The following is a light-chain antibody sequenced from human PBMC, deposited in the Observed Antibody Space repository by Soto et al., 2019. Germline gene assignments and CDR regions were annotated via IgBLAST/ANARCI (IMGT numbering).Light chain of an antibody. Sequence: QAVVTQPPSASGTPGQRVTISCSGSSSNIGTNTVNWYQQFPGSAPQLLLYNTNQRPSGVPGRFSGSKSGTSASLAISGLQSEDEADYYCAAWDVSLDVVLFGGGTKVTVL. V-gene: IGLV1-44*01. CDR2: NTN. CDR3: AAWDVSLDVVL. CDR1: SSNIGTNT. J-gene: IGLJ2*01.